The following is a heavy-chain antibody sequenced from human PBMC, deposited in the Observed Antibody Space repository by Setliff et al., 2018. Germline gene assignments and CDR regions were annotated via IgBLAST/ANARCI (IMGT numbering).Heavy chain of an antibody. Sequence: QSGGSLRLTCAASGFTFRSHGMHWVRQAPGKGLEWVAFIRYDGSNKNYNPSLKSRVTISMDTSKNQFSLKLTSVTAADTAVYYCARWRVRDSGYYPRLSYMDVWGKGTTVTVSS. CDR3: ARWRVRDSGYYPRLSYMDV. J-gene: IGHJ6*03. V-gene: IGHV3-30*02. D-gene: IGHD3-22*01. CDR2: IRYDGSNK. CDR1: GFTFRSHG.